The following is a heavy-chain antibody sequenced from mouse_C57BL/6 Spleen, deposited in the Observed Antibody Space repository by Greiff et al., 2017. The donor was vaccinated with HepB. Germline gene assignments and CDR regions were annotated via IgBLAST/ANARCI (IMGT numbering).Heavy chain of an antibody. D-gene: IGHD1-1*01. V-gene: IGHV5-17*01. Sequence: EVQRVESGGGLVKPGGSLKLSCPASGFTFSDYGMHWVRQAPEKGLEWVAYISSGSSTIYYADTVKGRFTISRDNAKNTLFLQMTSLRSEDTAMYYCARRNYYGSSYGYFDVWGTGTTVTVSS. CDR1: GFTFSDYG. CDR3: ARRNYYGSSYGYFDV. J-gene: IGHJ1*03. CDR2: ISSGSSTI.